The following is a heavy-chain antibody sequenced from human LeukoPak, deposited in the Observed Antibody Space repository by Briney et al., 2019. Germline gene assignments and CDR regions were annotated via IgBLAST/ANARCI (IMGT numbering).Heavy chain of an antibody. CDR1: GFSFSSSY. J-gene: IGHJ4*02. Sequence: GGSLRLSCAASGFSFSSSYMSWVRQAPGKGLKWVSVIYANGNTYYADSVTGRFTISRDNSKNTLYLQMNSLRAEDTAVYYCARNLGISGTYYNYFDYWGQGILVTVSS. V-gene: IGHV3-53*01. D-gene: IGHD3-10*01. CDR2: IYANGNT. CDR3: ARNLGISGTYYNYFDY.